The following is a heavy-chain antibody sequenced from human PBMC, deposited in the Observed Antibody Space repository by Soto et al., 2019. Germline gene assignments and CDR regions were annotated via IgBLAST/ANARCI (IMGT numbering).Heavy chain of an antibody. D-gene: IGHD3-9*01. CDR1: GFTFSSYA. V-gene: IGHV3-23*01. CDR3: AKATGLIAPFDL. J-gene: IGHJ2*01. CDR2: IKKTDGST. Sequence: EVQLLESGGGLVQPGGSLRLSCAASGFTFSSYAMSWVRQAPGKGLEWVSSIKKTDGSTYYADSVKGRFTISRDNSKNTLFLEMNSRRAEDTAVYYCAKATGLIAPFDLWGRGALVTVSS.